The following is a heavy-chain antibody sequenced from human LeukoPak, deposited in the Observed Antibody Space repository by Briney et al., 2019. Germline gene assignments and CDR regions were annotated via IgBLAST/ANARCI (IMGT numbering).Heavy chain of an antibody. CDR3: ARDQRCSRFDGARDQWYFDL. CDR1: GGSISGYY. V-gene: IGHV4-59*01. Sequence: PSETLSLTCTVSGGSISGYYWSWLRQPPGKGLEWIGYIYHSGFTHYNPSLRSRVTIAVDTSRNQFSLKLTSATAADTAMYYCARDQRCSRFDGARDQWYFDLWGRGTLVTVSS. D-gene: IGHD4/OR15-4a*01. J-gene: IGHJ2*01. CDR2: IYHSGFT.